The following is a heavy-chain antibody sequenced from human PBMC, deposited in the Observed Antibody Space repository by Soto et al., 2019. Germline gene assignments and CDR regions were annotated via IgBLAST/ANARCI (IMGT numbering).Heavy chain of an antibody. D-gene: IGHD3-10*01. V-gene: IGHV4-61*01. CDR2: IESTENT. J-gene: IGHJ6*02. CDR3: ARGAPMVRGHIRFYGMDV. Sequence: SETLSVSCSVSGVSVTTGSFCWTWIRQPPGKGLEWIGYIESTENTNYNPSLKSRVTMSVDTSKNQFSLKLNSVTAADTAVYYCARGAPMVRGHIRFYGMDVWGQGTMVT. CDR1: GVSVTTGSFC.